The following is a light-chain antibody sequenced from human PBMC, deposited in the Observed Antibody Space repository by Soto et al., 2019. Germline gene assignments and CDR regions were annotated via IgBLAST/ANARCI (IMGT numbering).Light chain of an antibody. V-gene: IGKV1-8*01. J-gene: IGKJ1*01. CDR3: QQYYSYPRT. Sequence: AIRLTQFPSSLSASTGDRVTITCRASQGISSDLAWYQQKPGKAPKLLIYAASTLQSGVPSRFSGSGSGTDFTLTISCLQSEDFATYYCQQYYSYPRTFGQGTKVDIK. CDR2: AAS. CDR1: QGISSD.